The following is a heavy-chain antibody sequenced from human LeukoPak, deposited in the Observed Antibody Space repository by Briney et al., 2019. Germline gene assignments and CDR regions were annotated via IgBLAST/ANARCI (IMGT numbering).Heavy chain of an antibody. Sequence: GGSLRLSCAASGFTFDDYAMHWVRQIPGKGLMWVSRIESNGLTLYADSVRDRFTISRDNGKNTIYLQMNSLRVDDTAIYYCAKAATYFYGSVTYDWFESWGQGTLVTVSS. CDR1: GFTFDDYA. V-gene: IGHV3-74*01. CDR3: AKAATYFYGSVTYDWFES. J-gene: IGHJ5*01. CDR2: IESNGLT. D-gene: IGHD3-10*01.